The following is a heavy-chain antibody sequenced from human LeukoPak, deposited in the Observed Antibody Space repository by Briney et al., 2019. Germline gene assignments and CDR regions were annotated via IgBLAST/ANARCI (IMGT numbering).Heavy chain of an antibody. CDR3: ARALYSSGWLLYGMDV. Sequence: SQTLSLTCAVSGGSISSGGYSWSWIRQPPGKGLEWIGYIYHSGSTYYNPSLKSRVTISVDRSKNQFSLKLSSVTAADTAVYYCARALYSSGWLLYGMDVRGKGTTVTVSS. V-gene: IGHV4-30-2*01. J-gene: IGHJ6*04. CDR1: GGSISSGGYS. CDR2: IYHSGST. D-gene: IGHD6-19*01.